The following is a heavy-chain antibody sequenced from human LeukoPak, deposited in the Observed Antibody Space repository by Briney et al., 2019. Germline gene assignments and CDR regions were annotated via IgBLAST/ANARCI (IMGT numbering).Heavy chain of an antibody. CDR2: ISGSGDRI. D-gene: IGHD6-13*01. CDR1: GFTFSSYS. Sequence: GGSLRLSCAASGFTFSSYSMNWVRQAPGKGLEWVSAISGSGDRIYYADSVKGRFTISRDNFMSTLFLQMSSLRAEDTAIYFCAKDSSRAAAEDYWGQGTLVTVSS. V-gene: IGHV3-23*01. CDR3: AKDSSRAAAEDY. J-gene: IGHJ4*02.